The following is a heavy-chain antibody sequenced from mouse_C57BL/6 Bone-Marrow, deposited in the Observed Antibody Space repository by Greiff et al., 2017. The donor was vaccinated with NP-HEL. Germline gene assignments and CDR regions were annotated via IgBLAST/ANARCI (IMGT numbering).Heavy chain of an antibody. CDR3: TRAPLITTVVAHLYFDV. D-gene: IGHD1-1*01. J-gene: IGHJ1*03. V-gene: IGHV5-9-1*02. CDR1: GFTFSSYA. Sequence: EVKLVESGEGLVKPGGSLKLSCAASGFTFSSYAMSWVRQTPEKRLEWVAYISSGGDYIYYADTVKGRFTISRDNARNTLYLQMSSLKSEDTAMYYCTRAPLITTVVAHLYFDVWGTGTTVTVSS. CDR2: ISSGGDYI.